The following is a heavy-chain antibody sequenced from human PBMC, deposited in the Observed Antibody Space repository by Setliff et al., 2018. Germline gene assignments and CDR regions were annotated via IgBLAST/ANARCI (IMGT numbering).Heavy chain of an antibody. CDR2: IYDSGIT. V-gene: IGHV4-59*02. J-gene: IGHJ5*02. CDR3: ARDVVAAFGWFDP. Sequence: SETLSLTCTVSGGSVSGYYWSWIRQPPGKGLEWNGYIYDSGITNYNPSLKSRVTISVDTSKNQISLKVKSVTAADTAVYYCARDVVAAFGWFDPWGQGTLVTVSS. D-gene: IGHD2-15*01. CDR1: GGSVSGYY.